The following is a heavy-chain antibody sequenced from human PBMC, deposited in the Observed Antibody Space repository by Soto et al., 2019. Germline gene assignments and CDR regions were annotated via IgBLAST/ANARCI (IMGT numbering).Heavy chain of an antibody. CDR2: IYYSGST. D-gene: IGHD3-10*01. CDR3: ARVVRGKGNWFDP. J-gene: IGHJ5*02. CDR1: GGSISSGGYY. V-gene: IGHV4-31*03. Sequence: QVQLQESGPGLVKPSQTLSLTCTVSGGSISSGGYYWSWIRQHPGKGLEWIGYIYYSGSTYYNPSLKSRVXXAXDXXKNQFSLKLSSVTAADTAVYYCARVVRGKGNWFDPWGQGTLVTVSS.